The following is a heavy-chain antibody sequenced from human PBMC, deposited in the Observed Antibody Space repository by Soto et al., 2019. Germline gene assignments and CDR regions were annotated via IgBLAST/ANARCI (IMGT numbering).Heavy chain of an antibody. D-gene: IGHD2-21*01. CDR3: ARSAYVSQGGNKFDY. CDR1: DGSISSSSYF. V-gene: IGHV4-39*07. CDR2: IYYSGST. Sequence: SETLSLTCTVSDGSISSSSYFRGWVRQPPGKGLEWIGTIYYSGSTYYNPSLKSRVTISLDTSRNQFSLSLSSVAAGDTAVYYCARSAYVSQGGNKFDYWGQGTLVT. J-gene: IGHJ4*02.